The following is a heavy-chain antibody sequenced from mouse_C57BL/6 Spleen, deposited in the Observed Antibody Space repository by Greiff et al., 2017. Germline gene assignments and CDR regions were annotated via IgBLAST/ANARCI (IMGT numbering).Heavy chain of an antibody. CDR3: ARYYGNYDYYAMDY. CDR2: IYPGDGDT. J-gene: IGHJ4*01. V-gene: IGHV1-82*01. Sequence: VQLQQSGPELVKPGASVKISCKASGYAFSSSWMNWVKQRPGKGLEWIGRIYPGDGDTNYNGKLKGKATLTADKSSSTAYMQLSSLTSEDSAVYFCARYYGNYDYYAMDYWGQGTSVTVSS. CDR1: GYAFSSSW. D-gene: IGHD2-1*01.